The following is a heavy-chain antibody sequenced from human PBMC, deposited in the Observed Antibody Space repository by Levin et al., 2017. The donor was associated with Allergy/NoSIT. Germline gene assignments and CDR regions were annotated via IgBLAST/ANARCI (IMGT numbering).Heavy chain of an antibody. CDR1: GFSFSAYS. Sequence: GGSLRLSCAVSGFSFSAYSMNWVRQAPGKGLEWLAYVDGHGTRIFYADSAKGRFTISSDNAQNSLYLQMNSLRAEDSGTYYCVRDLEGYRGVIRFDFWGQGTLVTVSS. CDR2: VDGHGTRI. J-gene: IGHJ4*02. D-gene: IGHD3-10*01. CDR3: VRDLEGYRGVIRFDF. V-gene: IGHV3-48*01.